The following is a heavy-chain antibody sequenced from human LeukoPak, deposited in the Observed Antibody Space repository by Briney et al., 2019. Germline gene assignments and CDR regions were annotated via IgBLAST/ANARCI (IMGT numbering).Heavy chain of an antibody. V-gene: IGHV1-8*01. CDR2: MNPNSGNT. Sequence: GASVKVSCKASGYTFTSYDINWVRQATGQGLEWMGWMNPNSGNTGYAQKFQGRVTMTRNTSISTAYMELSSLRSEDTAVYYCARGDPRYYDFWSGYYVWGTFQYWGQGTLVTVSS. D-gene: IGHD3-3*01. CDR3: ARGDPRYYDFWSGYYVWGTFQY. CDR1: GYTFTSYD. J-gene: IGHJ4*02.